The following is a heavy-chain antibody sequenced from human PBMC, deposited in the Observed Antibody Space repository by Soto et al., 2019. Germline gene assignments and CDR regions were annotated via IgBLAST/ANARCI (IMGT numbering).Heavy chain of an antibody. Sequence: QVQLQESGPGLVQPSETLSLTCTVSGGSISNGGNYWSWIRQHPGKGLEWIGFIYYNGDTYYNASVASRVTISVDTSKNLFSLNLTSVTVADTAVYYCARASRVGPDHISSWYGWFAPWGLGTLVTVSA. CDR3: ARASRVGPDHISSWYGWFAP. J-gene: IGHJ5*02. D-gene: IGHD6-13*01. V-gene: IGHV4-31*02. CDR1: GGSISNGGNY. CDR2: IYYNGDT.